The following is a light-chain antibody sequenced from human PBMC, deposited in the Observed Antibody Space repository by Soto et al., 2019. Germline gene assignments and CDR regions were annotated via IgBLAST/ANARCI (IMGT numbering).Light chain of an antibody. CDR1: QSVSSSY. Sequence: EIVLTQSPGTLSLSPGERATLSCRASQSVSSSYLAWYQQKPGQAPRLLIYGASSRATGIPDRFSGSGSGTAFTLTISILEPEDVAVYYCQHYGSSLYTFGQGTKLEIK. V-gene: IGKV3-20*01. CDR3: QHYGSSLYT. J-gene: IGKJ2*01. CDR2: GAS.